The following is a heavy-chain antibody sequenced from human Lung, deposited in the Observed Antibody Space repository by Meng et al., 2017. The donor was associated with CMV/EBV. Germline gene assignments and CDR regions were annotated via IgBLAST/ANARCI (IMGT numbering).Heavy chain of an antibody. CDR2: ISSSSAYI. CDR1: GFMFSSYT. J-gene: IGHJ4*02. Sequence: SCAASGFMFSSYTMNWVRQAPGRGLEWVSSISSSSAYIFYADSVKSRFTISRDNAKNSLNLQMHSLRAEDTALYYCARGDYSGYDVPDYWGQGTMVTVSS. CDR3: ARGDYSGYDVPDY. D-gene: IGHD5-12*01. V-gene: IGHV3-21*06.